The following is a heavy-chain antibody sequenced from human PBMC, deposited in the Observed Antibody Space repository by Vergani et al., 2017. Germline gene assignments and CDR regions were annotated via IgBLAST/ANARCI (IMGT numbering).Heavy chain of an antibody. Sequence: EVQLVQSGAEVKKPGESLKISCKGSGYSFTSYWIGWVRQMPGKGLEWMGIIYPGDSDTRYSPSFQGQVTISADKSISTAYLQWSSLKASDTAMYYCARHDAARGYSGYNGGTGVDDWGQGTLVTVSS. CDR2: IYPGDSDT. CDR3: ARHDAARGYSGYNGGTGVDD. J-gene: IGHJ4*02. D-gene: IGHD5-12*01. CDR1: GYSFTSYW. V-gene: IGHV5-51*01.